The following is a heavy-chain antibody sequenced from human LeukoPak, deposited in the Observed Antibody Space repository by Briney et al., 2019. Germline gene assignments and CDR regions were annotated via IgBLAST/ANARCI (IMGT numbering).Heavy chain of an antibody. CDR2: IYHSGNT. CDR1: GGSISIGGYS. CDR3: AREGVIGAYLDY. V-gene: IGHV4-30-2*01. J-gene: IGHJ4*02. Sequence: PSETLSLTCAVSGGSISIGGYSWSWIRQPPGKGLEWIGYIYHSGNTSYNPSLKSRLAMSIDRSKNQFSLELTSVTAADTAIYYCAREGVIGAYLDYWGQGTLVSVSS. D-gene: IGHD2-21*01.